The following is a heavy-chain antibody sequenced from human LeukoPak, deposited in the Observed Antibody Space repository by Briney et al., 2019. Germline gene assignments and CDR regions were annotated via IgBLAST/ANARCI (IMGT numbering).Heavy chain of an antibody. CDR2: IYYSGST. J-gene: IGHJ6*03. CDR1: GGSISPYY. Sequence: SETLSLTCTVSGGSISPYYWSWIRQPPGKGLEWIGYIYYSGSTNYNPSLKSRVTISVDTSNSQFSLKLSSVTAADTAVYYCARAFYPGYYSYMAVWGKGTTVTVSS. CDR3: ARAFYPGYYSYMAV. V-gene: IGHV4-59*01. D-gene: IGHD3-3*02.